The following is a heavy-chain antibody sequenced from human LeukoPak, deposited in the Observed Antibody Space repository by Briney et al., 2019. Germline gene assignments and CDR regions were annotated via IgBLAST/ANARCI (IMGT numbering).Heavy chain of an antibody. CDR1: EFTFSSYG. J-gene: IGHJ6*03. CDR3: ARLHRYGYYYYYMDV. D-gene: IGHD5-18*01. V-gene: IGHV3-30*02. Sequence: GGSLRLSCAASEFTFSSYGMHWVRQAPGKGREGVAFIRYDGSNKYYADSVKGRFTIPRHNATISLHLHMSSLRAADTALSSCARLHRYGYYYYYMDVWGKGTTVSVSS. CDR2: IRYDGSNK.